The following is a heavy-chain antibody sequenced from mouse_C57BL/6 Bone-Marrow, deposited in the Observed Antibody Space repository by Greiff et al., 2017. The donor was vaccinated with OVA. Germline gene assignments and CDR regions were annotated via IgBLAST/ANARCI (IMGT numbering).Heavy chain of an antibody. D-gene: IGHD3-2*02. V-gene: IGHV1-75*01. CDR1: GYTFTDYY. CDR3: ATPSSGLYYAMDD. CDR2: IFPGSGST. J-gene: IGHJ4*01. Sequence: VQLQESGPELVKPGASVKISCKASGYTFTDYYINWVKQRPGQGLEWIGWIFPGSGSTYYNEKFKGKATLTVDKSSSTAYMLLSSLTSEDSAVYFGATPSSGLYYAMDDWGQGTSVTVSS.